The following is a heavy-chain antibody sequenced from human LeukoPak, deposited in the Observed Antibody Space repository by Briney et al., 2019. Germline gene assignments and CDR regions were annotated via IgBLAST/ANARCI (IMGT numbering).Heavy chain of an antibody. J-gene: IGHJ4*02. CDR2: IQYDGSNK. V-gene: IGHV3-30*02. D-gene: IGHD2-15*01. CDR1: GFTFSSYG. Sequence: GGSLRLSCAASGFTFSSYGMHWVRQAPGKGLEWVAFIQYDGSNKYYTDSVKGRFTISRDNSRHTMYVQMNSLRPEDTAVYYCAKDSAVVAATPENYFDYWGQGTLVTVSS. CDR3: AKDSAVVAATPENYFDY.